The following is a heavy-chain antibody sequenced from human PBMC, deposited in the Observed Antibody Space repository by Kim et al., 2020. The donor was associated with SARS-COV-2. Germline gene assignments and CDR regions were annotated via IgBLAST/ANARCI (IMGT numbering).Heavy chain of an antibody. V-gene: IGHV3-21*01. J-gene: IGHJ3*02. CDR2: ISSSSSYI. CDR3: ARWATSYDYDSSGYYPDAFDI. CDR1: GFTFSSYS. D-gene: IGHD3-22*01. Sequence: GGSLRLSCAASGFTFSSYSMNWVRQAPGKGLEWVSSISSSSSYIYYADSVKGRFTISRDNAKNSLYLQMNSLRAEDTAVYYCARWATSYDYDSSGYYPDAFDIWGQGTMVTVSS.